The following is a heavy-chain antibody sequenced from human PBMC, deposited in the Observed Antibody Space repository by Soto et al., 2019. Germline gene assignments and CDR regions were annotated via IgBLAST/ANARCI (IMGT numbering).Heavy chain of an antibody. Sequence: SSETLSLTCTVSGASISSSSFYWGWIRQPPGKGLEWIGNVYYSGSTYYNPSLKSRVTMSVDTSKNQFSVMVSSVTAADTAIYYCAMAFSRGSGYFRWFYSWGQGILVTVS. D-gene: IGHD6-19*01. CDR1: GASISSSSFY. J-gene: IGHJ5*01. CDR2: VYYSGST. CDR3: AMAFSRGSGYFRWFYS. V-gene: IGHV4-39*01.